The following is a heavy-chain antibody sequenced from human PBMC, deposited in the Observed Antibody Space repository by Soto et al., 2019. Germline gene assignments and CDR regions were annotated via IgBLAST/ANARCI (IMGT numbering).Heavy chain of an antibody. D-gene: IGHD2-15*01. CDR3: ARSPAPPYCSGGSCPYDY. CDR2: IIPIFGTA. V-gene: IGHV1-69*01. Sequence: QVQLVQSGAEVKKPGSSVKVSCKASGGTFSSYAISWVRQAPGQGLEWMGGIIPIFGTANYAQKFQGRVTITADESTSTAYMELSSLRSEDTAVYYCARSPAPPYCSGGSCPYDYWGQGTLVTVSS. J-gene: IGHJ4*02. CDR1: GGTFSSYA.